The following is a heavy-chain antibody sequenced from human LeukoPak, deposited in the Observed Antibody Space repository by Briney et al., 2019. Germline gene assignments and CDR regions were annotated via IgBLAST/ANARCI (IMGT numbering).Heavy chain of an antibody. CDR1: GFTFSSYA. CDR2: ISASGGST. V-gene: IGHV3-23*01. Sequence: GGSLRLSCAASGFTFSSYALSWVRQAPGKGLEWVSAISASGGSTYYADSVKGRFTFSRDNSKNALYLQMNSLRAEDTAVYYCAGGSGYLITSWGQGTLVTVSS. CDR3: AGGSGYLITS. J-gene: IGHJ5*02. D-gene: IGHD3-9*01.